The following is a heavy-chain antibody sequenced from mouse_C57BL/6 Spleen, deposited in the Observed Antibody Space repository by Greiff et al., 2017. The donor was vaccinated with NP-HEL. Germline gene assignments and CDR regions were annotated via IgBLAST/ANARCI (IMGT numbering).Heavy chain of an antibody. CDR2: IDPSDSYT. CDR1: GYTFTSYW. CDR3: ARQPAERDYFDY. J-gene: IGHJ2*01. Sequence: QVQLQQPGAELVMPGASVKLSCKASGYTFTSYWMHWVKQRPGQGLEWIGEIDPSDSYTNYNQKFKGKSTLTVDKSSSTADMQLSILTSEDSAVYYCARQPAERDYFDYWGQGTTLTVSS. V-gene: IGHV1-69*01.